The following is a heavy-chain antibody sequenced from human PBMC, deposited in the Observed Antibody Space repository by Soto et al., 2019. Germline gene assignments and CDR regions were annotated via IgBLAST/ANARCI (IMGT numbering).Heavy chain of an antibody. J-gene: IGHJ6*02. V-gene: IGHV1-69*13. CDR3: ARDGIASDWNYLLVRSV. CDR1: GGTFSSYA. D-gene: IGHD1-7*01. Sequence: GASVKVSCKASGGTFSSYAISWVRQAPGQGLEWMGGIIPIFGTANYAQKFQGRVTITADESTSTAYMELSSLRSEDTAVYYCARDGIASDWNYLLVRSVWGQGTTVTVSS. CDR2: IIPIFGTA.